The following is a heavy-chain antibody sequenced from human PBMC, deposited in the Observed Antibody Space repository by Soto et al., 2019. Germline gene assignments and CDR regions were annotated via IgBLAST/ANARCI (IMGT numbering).Heavy chain of an antibody. CDR2: IWYDGSNK. CDR3: ARDPLLGYCSGGSCYSGLDY. Sequence: GGSLRLSCAASGFTFSSYGMHWVRQAPGKGLEWVAVIWYDGSNKYYADSVKGRFTISRDNSKNTLYLQMNSLRAEDTAVYYCARDPLLGYCSGGSCYSGLDYWGQGTLVTVSS. D-gene: IGHD2-15*01. V-gene: IGHV3-33*01. J-gene: IGHJ4*02. CDR1: GFTFSSYG.